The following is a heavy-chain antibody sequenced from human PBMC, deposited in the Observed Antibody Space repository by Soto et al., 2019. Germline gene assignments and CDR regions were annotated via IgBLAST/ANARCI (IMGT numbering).Heavy chain of an antibody. CDR2: IIPIFGTA. D-gene: IGHD2-15*01. CDR3: ARENGVVAANELGY. Sequence: QVQLVQSGAEVKKPGSSVKVSCKASGGTFSSYAISWVRQAPGQGLEWMGGIIPIFGTANYAQKFQGRVTSTADESTSPAYMELSSLRSEDTAVYYCARENGVVAANELGYWGQGTLVTVSS. CDR1: GGTFSSYA. J-gene: IGHJ4*02. V-gene: IGHV1-69*12.